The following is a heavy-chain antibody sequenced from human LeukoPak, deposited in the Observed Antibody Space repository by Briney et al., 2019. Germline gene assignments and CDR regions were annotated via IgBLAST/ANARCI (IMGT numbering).Heavy chain of an antibody. CDR3: ARVSSGQWLVPL. Sequence: PSQTLSLTCTVSGGSISSYYWSWIRQPPGKGLEWIGYIYYSGSTNYNPSLKSRVTISVDTSKNQFSLKLSSVTAADTAVYYCARVSSGQWLVPLWGQGTLVTVSS. V-gene: IGHV4-59*01. D-gene: IGHD6-19*01. CDR2: IYYSGST. J-gene: IGHJ4*02. CDR1: GGSISSYY.